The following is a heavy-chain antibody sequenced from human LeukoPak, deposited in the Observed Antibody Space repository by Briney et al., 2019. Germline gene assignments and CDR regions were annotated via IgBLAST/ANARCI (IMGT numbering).Heavy chain of an antibody. CDR2: IYSGGST. Sequence: GGSLRLSCAASGFTVSSNYMSWVRQAPGKGLEWVSVIYSGGSTYYADSVKGRFTISRNNSKNTLYLQMNSLRAEDTAVYYCARDAPTGGFDYWGQGTLVTVSS. CDR1: GFTVSSNY. J-gene: IGHJ4*02. D-gene: IGHD3-16*01. V-gene: IGHV3-53*01. CDR3: ARDAPTGGFDY.